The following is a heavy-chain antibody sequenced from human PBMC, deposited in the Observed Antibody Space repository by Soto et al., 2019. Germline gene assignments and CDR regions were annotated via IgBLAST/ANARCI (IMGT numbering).Heavy chain of an antibody. CDR1: GGSISNGNYY. CDR3: AKNETRRPGFDP. Sequence: QVQLQESGPGLVKPSQTLSLTCTVSGGSISNGNYYWTWIRHLPGKGLEWIGNIYYTGSTSYNPSLKKRVTISIDTSKNQFSLKLRSVVAEDTAMYYCAKNETRRPGFDPWGQGTLVTVSS. CDR2: IYYTGST. V-gene: IGHV4-31*03. J-gene: IGHJ5*02.